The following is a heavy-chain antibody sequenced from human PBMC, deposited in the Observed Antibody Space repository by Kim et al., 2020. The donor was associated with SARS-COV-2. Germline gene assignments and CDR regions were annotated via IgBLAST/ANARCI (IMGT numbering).Heavy chain of an antibody. V-gene: IGHV4-34*01. CDR1: GGSFSGYY. Sequence: SETLSLTCAVYGGSFSGYYWSWIRQPPGKGLEWIGEINHSGSTNYNPSLKSRVTISVDTSKNQFSLKLSSVTAADTAVYYCASGDRNYYGSGSYFFYWGQGTLVTVSS. CDR2: INHSGST. D-gene: IGHD3-10*01. J-gene: IGHJ4*02. CDR3: ASGDRNYYGSGSYFFY.